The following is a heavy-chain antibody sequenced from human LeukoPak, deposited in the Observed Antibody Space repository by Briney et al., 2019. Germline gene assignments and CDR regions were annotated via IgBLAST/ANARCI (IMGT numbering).Heavy chain of an antibody. CDR3: AREDYYDSSGYYTPYNAFDI. V-gene: IGHV1-2*02. CDR1: GYTFTSYY. Sequence: ASVKVSCKASGYTFTSYYIHWVRQAPGQGLEWMGWINPNSGGTNYAQKFQGRVTMTRDTSISTAYMELSSLRSDDTAVYYCAREDYYDSSGYYTPYNAFDIWGQGTMVTVSS. CDR2: INPNSGGT. J-gene: IGHJ3*02. D-gene: IGHD3-22*01.